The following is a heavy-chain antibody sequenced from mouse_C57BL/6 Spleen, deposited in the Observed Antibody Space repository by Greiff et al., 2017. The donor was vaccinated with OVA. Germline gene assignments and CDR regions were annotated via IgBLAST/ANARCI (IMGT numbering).Heavy chain of an antibody. CDR1: GFTFSDYY. CDR3: ARDSDYSNYAMNY. Sequence: DVQLVESEGGLVQPGSSMKLSCTASGFTFSDYYMAWVSQVPEKGLEWVANINIDGSSNYYLDSLKSRFIISRDNAKNILYLKMRSLKSEDTATYYWARDSDYSNYAMNYWGQGTSVTVSS. D-gene: IGHD2-5*01. V-gene: IGHV5-16*01. CDR2: INIDGSSN. J-gene: IGHJ4*01.